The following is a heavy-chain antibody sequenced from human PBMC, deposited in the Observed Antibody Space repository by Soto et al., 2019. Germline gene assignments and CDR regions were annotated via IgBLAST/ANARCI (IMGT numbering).Heavy chain of an antibody. CDR3: ARQIYDSDTGPNFQYYFDS. CDR1: GYIFDGYW. J-gene: IGHJ4*02. CDR2: IDPSDSQT. D-gene: IGHD3-22*01. Sequence: GEYLKISWNGSGYIFDGYWITWVRQKPGKGLEWMGRIDPSDSQTYYSPSFRGHVTISVTKSITTVFLQWSSLRASDTAMYYCARQIYDSDTGPNFQYYFDSWGQGTPVTVSS. V-gene: IGHV5-10-1*01.